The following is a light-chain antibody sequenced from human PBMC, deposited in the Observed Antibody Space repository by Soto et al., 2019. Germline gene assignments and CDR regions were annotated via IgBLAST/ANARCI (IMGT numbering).Light chain of an antibody. Sequence: DIVMTQSPDSLAVSLGERATINCKSSQSVLYSSNNKNYLAWYQQKPGQPPKLLIQWASTRESGVPDRFSGSGSGTDFTLTISSLQAEDVAVYYCQQYYTTPLNFGGGTKVEIK. J-gene: IGKJ4*01. V-gene: IGKV4-1*01. CDR2: WAS. CDR3: QQYYTTPLN. CDR1: QSVLYSSNNKNY.